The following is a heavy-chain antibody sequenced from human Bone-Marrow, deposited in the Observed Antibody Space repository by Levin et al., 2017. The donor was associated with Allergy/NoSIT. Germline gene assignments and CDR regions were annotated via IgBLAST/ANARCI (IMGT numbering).Heavy chain of an antibody. Sequence: GGSLRLSCKASGYTFTGYYMHWVRQAPGQGLEWMGRINPNSGGTNYAQKFQGRVTMTRDTSISTAYMELSRLRSDDTAVYYCARGNWNDAFDIWGQGTMVTVSS. CDR1: GYTFTGYY. V-gene: IGHV1-2*06. J-gene: IGHJ3*02. CDR2: INPNSGGT. CDR3: ARGNWNDAFDI. D-gene: IGHD1-1*01.